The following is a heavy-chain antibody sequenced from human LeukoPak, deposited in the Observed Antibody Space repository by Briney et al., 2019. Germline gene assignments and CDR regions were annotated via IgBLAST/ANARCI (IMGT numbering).Heavy chain of an antibody. CDR3: ARPLRFNNNMDV. CDR2: ISSSSSTI. D-gene: IGHD3-3*01. J-gene: IGHJ6*02. CDR1: GFTFSTYS. V-gene: IGHV3-48*01. Sequence: GGSLRLSCAASGFTFSTYSMNWVRQAPGKGLEWVSYISSSSSTIYYADSVKGRFTISRDNSKNTMYLQMNSLRAEDTAVYYCARPLRFNNNMDVWGQGTTVTVSS.